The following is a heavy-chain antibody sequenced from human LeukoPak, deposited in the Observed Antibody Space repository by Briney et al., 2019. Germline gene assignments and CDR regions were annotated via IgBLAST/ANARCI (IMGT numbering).Heavy chain of an antibody. D-gene: IGHD3-10*01. CDR3: ARGTRGHFDY. CDR2: ISSSGSTI. Sequence: GGSLRLSCAASGFTFSSYEMNWVRQAPGKGLEWVSYISSSGSTIYYADSLKGRFTISRDNAKNTLYLQMNSLRAEDTAVYYCARGTRGHFDYWGQGTLVTVSS. J-gene: IGHJ4*02. CDR1: GFTFSSYE. V-gene: IGHV3-48*03.